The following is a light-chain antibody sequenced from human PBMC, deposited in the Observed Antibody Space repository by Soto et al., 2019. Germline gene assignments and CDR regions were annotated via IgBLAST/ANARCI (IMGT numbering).Light chain of an antibody. CDR2: GTS. CDR1: QSVSSSY. V-gene: IGKV3-20*01. CDR3: QKYNSVPVM. J-gene: IGKJ1*01. Sequence: EIVLTQSPGTLSLSPGERATLSCRASQSVSSSYLAWYQQKPGQAPRLLIFGTSSRATGIPDRFSGSGSGTDFTLTRSRLEPEDFATYYCQKYNSVPVMFGKGTKVEIK.